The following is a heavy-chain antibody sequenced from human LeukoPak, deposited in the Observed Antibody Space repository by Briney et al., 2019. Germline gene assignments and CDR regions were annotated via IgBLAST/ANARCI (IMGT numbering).Heavy chain of an antibody. V-gene: IGHV4-34*01. J-gene: IGHJ4*02. CDR1: GGSFSGYY. D-gene: IGHD6-19*01. Sequence: SETLSLTCAVYGGSFSGYYWSWIRQPPGKGLEWIGEINHSGSTNYNPSLKSRVTISVDTSKNQFSLKLSSVTAADTAVYYCARGLDSSGWYFGYWGQGTLVTVSS. CDR2: INHSGST. CDR3: ARGLDSSGWYFGY.